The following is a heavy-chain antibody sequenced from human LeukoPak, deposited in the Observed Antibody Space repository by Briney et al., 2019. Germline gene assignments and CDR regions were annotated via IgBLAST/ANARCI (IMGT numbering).Heavy chain of an antibody. CDR3: ARTAIREREYCSSTSCYTGRYYFDY. Sequence: PSQTLSLTCTVSGGSISSGDYYWSWIRQPPGKGLEWIGYIYYSGSTYYNPSLKSRVTISVDTSKNQFSLKLSSVTAADTAVYYCARTAIREREYCSSTSCYTGRYYFDYWGQGTLVTVSS. CDR2: IYYSGST. D-gene: IGHD2-2*02. V-gene: IGHV4-30-4*08. J-gene: IGHJ4*02. CDR1: GGSISSGDYY.